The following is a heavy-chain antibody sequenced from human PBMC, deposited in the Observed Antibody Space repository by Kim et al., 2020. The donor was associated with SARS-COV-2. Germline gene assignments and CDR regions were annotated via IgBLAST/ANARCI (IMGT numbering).Heavy chain of an antibody. Sequence: GGSLRLSCTASGFTSGDYAISWFRQAPGKGLEWVGFIRSKAYGGTTEYAASVKGRFTISRDDSKSIAYLQMISLKIEDTAVYYCTRDHGGYPEKDSYFDYWGQGTLVTVSS. V-gene: IGHV3-49*03. D-gene: IGHD5-12*01. CDR2: IRSKAYGGTT. CDR3: TRDHGGYPEKDSYFDY. J-gene: IGHJ4*02. CDR1: GFTSGDYA.